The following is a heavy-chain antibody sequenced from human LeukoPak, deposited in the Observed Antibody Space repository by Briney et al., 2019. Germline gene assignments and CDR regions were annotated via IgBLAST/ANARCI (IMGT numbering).Heavy chain of an antibody. Sequence: GGSLRLSCAASGFTVSSNYMSWVRQAPGKGLEWVSVIYSGGSTYYADSVKGRFTISRDNSKDTLYLQMNSLRAEDTAVYYCAKDERGCWYPLVDCGQGTLVTVSS. CDR1: GFTVSSNY. CDR3: AKDERGCWYPLVD. J-gene: IGHJ4*02. V-gene: IGHV3-53*05. D-gene: IGHD6-13*01. CDR2: IYSGGST.